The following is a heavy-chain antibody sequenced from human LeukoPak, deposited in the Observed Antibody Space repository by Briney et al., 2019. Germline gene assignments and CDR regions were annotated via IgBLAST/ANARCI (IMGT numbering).Heavy chain of an antibody. V-gene: IGHV3-7*03. CDR1: AFTFSDHW. CDR2: ISHDGSEK. D-gene: IGHD3-3*01. CDR3: ARDHWRRLDY. Sequence: PWGSLRLSCTASAFTFSDHWMHWVRQAPGKGLEWVAIISHDGSEKSYVDSVKGRFTISRDNAKNSLYLQMNSLRAEDTAVYYCARDHWRRLDYWGQGTLVTVSS. J-gene: IGHJ4*02.